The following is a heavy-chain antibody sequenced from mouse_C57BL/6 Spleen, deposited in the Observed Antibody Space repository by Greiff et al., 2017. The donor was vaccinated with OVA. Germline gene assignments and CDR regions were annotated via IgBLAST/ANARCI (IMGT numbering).Heavy chain of an antibody. Sequence: VQLQQSGAELMKPGASVKLSCKATGYTFTGYWIEWVKQRPGHGLEWIGEILPGSGSTNYNEKFKGKATLTADTSSKQSDMQLSSLTTDDSAIYYCARGGVITTVVFDYWGQGTTLTVSS. D-gene: IGHD1-1*01. V-gene: IGHV1-9*01. CDR3: ARGGVITTVVFDY. CDR1: GYTFTGYW. J-gene: IGHJ2*01. CDR2: ILPGSGST.